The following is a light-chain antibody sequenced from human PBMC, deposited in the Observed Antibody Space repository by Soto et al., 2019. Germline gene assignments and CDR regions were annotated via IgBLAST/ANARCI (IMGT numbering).Light chain of an antibody. Sequence: QSALTQPASVSGSPGQTITISCTGTSSDVGGYDYVSWHQQHPGKAPKLMIYDVSKRPSGVSNRFSGARSGNTASLTISGLQSDDEADYYCSSKRGSTGVFGTGTKLTVL. CDR2: DVS. J-gene: IGLJ1*01. CDR1: SSDVGGYDY. V-gene: IGLV2-14*01. CDR3: SSKRGSTGV.